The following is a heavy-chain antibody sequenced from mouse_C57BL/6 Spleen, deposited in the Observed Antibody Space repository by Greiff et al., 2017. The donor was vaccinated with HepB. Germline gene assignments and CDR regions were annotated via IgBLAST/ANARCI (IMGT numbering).Heavy chain of an antibody. V-gene: IGHV3-6*01. Sequence: EVKLMESGPGLVKPSQSLSLTCSVTGYSITSRYYWNWIRQFPGNKLEWMGYISYDGSNNYNPSLKNRISITRDTSKNQFFLKLNSVTTEDTATYYCATSGGVVGRDYFDDWGQGTTLTVSS. CDR2: ISYDGSN. CDR1: GYSITSRYY. J-gene: IGHJ2*01. D-gene: IGHD1-1*01. CDR3: ATSGGVVGRDYFDD.